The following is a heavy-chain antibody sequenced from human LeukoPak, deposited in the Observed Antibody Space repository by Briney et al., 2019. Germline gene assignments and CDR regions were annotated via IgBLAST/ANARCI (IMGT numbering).Heavy chain of an antibody. V-gene: IGHV4-61*01. CDR3: ARDGYYDSSGYYYGLVNY. D-gene: IGHD3-22*01. CDR2: IYYSGST. CDR1: GGSDSSGSYY. Sequence: PSETLSLTCTVSGGSDSSGSYYWSWIRQPPGKGLEWIGYIYYSGSTNYNPSLKSRVTISVDTSKNQFSLKLSSVAAADTAVYYCARDGYYDSSGYYYGLVNYWGQGTLVTVSS. J-gene: IGHJ4*02.